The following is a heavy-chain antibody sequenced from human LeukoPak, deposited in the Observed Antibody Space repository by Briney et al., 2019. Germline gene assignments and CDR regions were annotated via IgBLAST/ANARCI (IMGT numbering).Heavy chain of an antibody. V-gene: IGHV1-8*01. Sequence: ASVKVSCKASGYTFTSYDINWVRQATGQGLEWMGWMNPNSGNTGYAQKFQGRVTMTRNTSISTAYMELSRLRSDDTAVYYCARERRRLVTIFGVVIPSDAFDIWGQGTMVTVSS. D-gene: IGHD3-3*01. CDR1: GYTFTSYD. CDR3: ARERRRLVTIFGVVIPSDAFDI. J-gene: IGHJ3*02. CDR2: MNPNSGNT.